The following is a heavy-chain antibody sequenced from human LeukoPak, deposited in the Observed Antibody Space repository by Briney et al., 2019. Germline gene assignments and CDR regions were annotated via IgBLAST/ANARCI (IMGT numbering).Heavy chain of an antibody. D-gene: IGHD2-15*01. J-gene: IGHJ4*02. CDR3: ARGGGGSCCNFDY. CDR2: IYYSGST. Sequence: SETLSLTYTVSGGSISSYYWSRIRQPPGKGLEWIGYIYYSGSTNYNPSLKSRVTISVDTSKNQFSLKLSSVTAADTAVYYCARGGGGSCCNFDYWGQGTLVTVSS. V-gene: IGHV4-59*01. CDR1: GGSISSYY.